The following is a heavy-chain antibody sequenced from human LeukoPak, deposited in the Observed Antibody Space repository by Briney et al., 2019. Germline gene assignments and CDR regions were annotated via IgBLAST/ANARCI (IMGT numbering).Heavy chain of an antibody. D-gene: IGHD3-22*01. CDR3: ARVGLYYDSSGYLNWFDP. Sequence: ASVKVSCKASGYTFIGYYMHWVRQAPGQGLEWMGWINPNSGGTNYAQKFQGRVTMTRDTSISTAYMELSRLRSDDTAVYYCARVGLYYDSSGYLNWFDPWGQGTLVTVSS. V-gene: IGHV1-2*02. J-gene: IGHJ5*02. CDR1: GYTFIGYY. CDR2: INPNSGGT.